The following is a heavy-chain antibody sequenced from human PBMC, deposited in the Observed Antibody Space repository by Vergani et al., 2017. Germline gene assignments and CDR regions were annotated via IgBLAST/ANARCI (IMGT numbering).Heavy chain of an antibody. V-gene: IGHV3-64D*06. CDR2: ISSNGGST. Sequence: EVQLLESGGGLVQPGGSLRLSCAASGFTFSSYAMHWVRQAPGKGLEYVSAISSNGGSTYYADSVKGRFTISRDNSKNTLYLQMSSLRAEDTAVYYCVKGLPTRGSGWGGXFDYWGQGTLVTVSS. D-gene: IGHD6-19*01. CDR3: VKGLPTRGSGWGGXFDY. CDR1: GFTFSSYA. J-gene: IGHJ4*02.